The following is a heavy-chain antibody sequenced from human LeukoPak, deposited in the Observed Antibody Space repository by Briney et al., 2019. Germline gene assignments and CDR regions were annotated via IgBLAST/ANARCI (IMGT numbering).Heavy chain of an antibody. D-gene: IGHD1-14*01. Sequence: SETLPLTCAVYGGSFSGYYWSWIRQPPGKGLEWIGEINHSGSTNYNPSLKSRVTISVDTSKNQFSLKLSSVTAADTAVYYCARQEPGIDAFDIWGQGTMVTVSS. CDR1: GGSFSGYY. J-gene: IGHJ3*02. CDR3: ARQEPGIDAFDI. V-gene: IGHV4-34*01. CDR2: INHSGST.